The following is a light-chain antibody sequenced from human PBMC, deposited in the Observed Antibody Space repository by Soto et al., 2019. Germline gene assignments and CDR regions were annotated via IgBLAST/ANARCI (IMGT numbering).Light chain of an antibody. CDR1: KSISSW. J-gene: IGKJ4*01. CDR2: QAA. V-gene: IGKV1-5*03. Sequence: DIQMTQSPSTLSASVGDRVTIICRASKSISSWLAWCQQKPGKAPKPLIYQAANLESGVPSRFSGSGSGTEFTLTISSLQADDFATYYCQEYSDYPVTFGGGTRVELK. CDR3: QEYSDYPVT.